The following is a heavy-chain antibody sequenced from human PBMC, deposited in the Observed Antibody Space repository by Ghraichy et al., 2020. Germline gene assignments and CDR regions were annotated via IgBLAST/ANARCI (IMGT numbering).Heavy chain of an antibody. Sequence: TLSLTCTVSGGSISSYYWSWIRQPPGKGLEWIGYIYTSGSTNYNPSLKSRVTISVDTSKNQFSLKLSSVTAADTAVYYCARHPYCSGGSCYSEYNWFDPWGQGTLVTVSS. CDR3: ARHPYCSGGSCYSEYNWFDP. J-gene: IGHJ5*02. CDR1: GGSISSYY. V-gene: IGHV4-4*09. CDR2: IYTSGST. D-gene: IGHD2-15*01.